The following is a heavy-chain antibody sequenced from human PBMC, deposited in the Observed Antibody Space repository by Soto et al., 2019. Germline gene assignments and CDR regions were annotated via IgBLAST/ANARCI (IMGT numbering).Heavy chain of an antibody. V-gene: IGHV3-48*02. CDR1: RFTFSSFS. Sequence: EVQLVESGGGLVQRGGSLRLSCAASRFTFSSFSMNWVRQAPGRGLEWISYIGGGGRLISYADSVKGRFAISRDNAQNSLYLQMDSLRDEDTAVYYCARDLGWAFDCWGQGTLVTVSS. J-gene: IGHJ4*02. CDR2: IGGGGRLI. CDR3: ARDLGWAFDC. D-gene: IGHD6-19*01.